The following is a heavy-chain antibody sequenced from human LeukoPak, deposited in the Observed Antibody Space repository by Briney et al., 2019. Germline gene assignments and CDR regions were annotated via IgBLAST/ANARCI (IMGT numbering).Heavy chain of an antibody. J-gene: IGHJ5*02. D-gene: IGHD2-15*01. Sequence: PSETLSLTCTVSGGTITSYFWDWIRQTPGKGLEWIGYVSNTGTTNYNPSLKSRVTISADMSKNQVSLKLTSVTAADAAVYYCARHSAPFCSDGTCYGGWFDPWGQGTLVTVSS. CDR1: GGTITSYF. CDR3: ARHSAPFCSDGTCYGGWFDP. CDR2: VSNTGTT. V-gene: IGHV4-59*08.